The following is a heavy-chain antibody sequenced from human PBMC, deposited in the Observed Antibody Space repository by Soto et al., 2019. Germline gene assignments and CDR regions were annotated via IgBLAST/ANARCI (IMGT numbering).Heavy chain of an antibody. D-gene: IGHD3-22*01. CDR1: GFTFSSYW. CDR3: ARDSHYYDSSGYYAEGAFDI. J-gene: IGHJ3*02. CDR2: INSDGSST. V-gene: IGHV3-74*01. Sequence: GGSLRLSCAASGFTFSSYWMHWVRQAPGKGLVWVSRINSDGSSTSYADSVKGRFTISRDNAKNTLYLQMNSLRAEDTAVYYCARDSHYYDSSGYYAEGAFDIWGQGTMVTVSS.